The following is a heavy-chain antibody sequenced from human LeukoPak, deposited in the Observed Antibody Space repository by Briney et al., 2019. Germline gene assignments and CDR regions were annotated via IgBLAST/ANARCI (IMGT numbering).Heavy chain of an antibody. J-gene: IGHJ3*02. D-gene: IGHD1-26*01. CDR1: GFTFSSYW. V-gene: IGHV3-53*01. CDR3: ASGEWELGTDAFDI. CDR2: IYSGGST. Sequence: GGSLRLSCAASGFTFSSYWMSWVRQAPGKGLEWVSVIYSGGSTYYADSVKGRFTISRDNSKNTLYLQMNSLRAEDTAVYYCASGEWELGTDAFDIWGQGTMVTVSS.